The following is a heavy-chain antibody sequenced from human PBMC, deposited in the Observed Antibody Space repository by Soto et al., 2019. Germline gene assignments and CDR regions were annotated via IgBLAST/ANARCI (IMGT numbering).Heavy chain of an antibody. J-gene: IGHJ4*02. D-gene: IGHD6-6*01. CDR2: IYYSGST. CDR1: GGSISSYY. V-gene: IGHV4-59*08. Sequence: QVQLQESGPGLVKPSETLSLTCTVPGGSISSYYWSWIRQPPGKGLEWIGYIYYSGSTNYNPSLKSRVTISVDTSKNQCSLKLSSVTAADTAVYYCARSPSSIAALDASGFDYWGQGTLVTVSS. CDR3: ARSPSSIAALDASGFDY.